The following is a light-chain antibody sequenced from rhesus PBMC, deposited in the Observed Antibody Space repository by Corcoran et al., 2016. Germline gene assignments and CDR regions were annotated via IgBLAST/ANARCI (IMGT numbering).Light chain of an antibody. CDR3: QQESNWKFT. J-gene: IGKJ3*01. CDR1: PSVANY. V-gene: IGKV3-24*04. Sequence: EIVLTQSPATLGLSPGERATLSCRASPSVANYLAWYQQKPGQAPRLLIYGTSSRATGIPDRFSGSGSGTDFTRTISSLEPEDVGVYYCQQESNWKFTFGPGTKLDIK. CDR2: GTS.